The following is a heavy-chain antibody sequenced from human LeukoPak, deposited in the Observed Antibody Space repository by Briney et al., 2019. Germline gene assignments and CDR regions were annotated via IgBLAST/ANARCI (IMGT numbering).Heavy chain of an antibody. CDR1: GYTLTELS. D-gene: IGHD1-1*01. CDR3: ATGNWNDVLPGY. CDR2: FDPEDGET. J-gene: IGHJ4*02. V-gene: IGHV1-24*01. Sequence: VASVKVSCKASGYTLTELSMHWVRQAPGKGLEWMGGFDPEDGETIYAQKFQGRVTMTEDTSTDTAYMELSSLRSEDTAVYYCATGNWNDVLPGYWGQGTPVTVSS.